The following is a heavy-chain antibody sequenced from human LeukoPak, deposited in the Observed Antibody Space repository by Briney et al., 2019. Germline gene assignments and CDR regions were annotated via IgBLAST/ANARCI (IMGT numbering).Heavy chain of an antibody. J-gene: IGHJ4*02. CDR1: GFTFSNYG. CDR3: AKDQLWGNHYDNSGYPTFDY. D-gene: IGHD3-22*01. Sequence: PGGSLRLSCAASGFTFSNYGMSWLRQAPGKGLEWVSATTGSGDDAYYADSVHGRFTMSRDNSKNTLYLHMNSLRAEDTAVYYCAKDQLWGNHYDNSGYPTFDYWGQGTHVTVSS. CDR2: TTGSGDDA. V-gene: IGHV3-23*01.